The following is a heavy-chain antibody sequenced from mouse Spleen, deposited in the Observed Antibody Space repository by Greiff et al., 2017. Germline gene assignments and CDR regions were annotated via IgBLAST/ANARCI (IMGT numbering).Heavy chain of an antibody. CDR3: PRDGYDMRYALDY. V-gene: IGHV1-55*01. D-gene: IGHD2-2*01. CDR2: IYPGSGST. J-gene: IGHJ4*01. Sequence: QVQLQQPGAELVKPGASVTMSCKASGYTFTSYWLTWVKQRPGQGLEWIGDIYPGSGSTNYNEKLKSKATLTVDTSSSTAYMQLSSLTSEDSAFYYCPRDGYDMRYALDYWGQGTSVTVSS. CDR1: GYTFTSYW.